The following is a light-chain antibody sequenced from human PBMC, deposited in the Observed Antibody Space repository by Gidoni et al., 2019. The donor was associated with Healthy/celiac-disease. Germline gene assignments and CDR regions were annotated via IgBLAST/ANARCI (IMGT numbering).Light chain of an antibody. J-gene: IGKJ3*01. V-gene: IGKV3-20*01. CDR2: GAS. CDR3: QQYGSSPPEVT. CDR1: QSVSSSY. Sequence: EIVLTQSPGTLSLSPGERATLSCRASQSVSSSYLAWYQQKPGQAPRLLIYGASSRDTGIPDRFSGSGSGTDFTLTISRLEPEDFAVYYCQQYGSSPPEVTFGPGTKVDIK.